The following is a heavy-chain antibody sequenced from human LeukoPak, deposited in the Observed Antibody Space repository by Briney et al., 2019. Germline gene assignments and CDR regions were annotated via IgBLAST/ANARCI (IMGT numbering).Heavy chain of an antibody. D-gene: IGHD4-17*01. Sequence: SETLSLTCTVSGGSISSSSYHWGWIRQPPGKGLEWIGSIYYSGSTYYNPSLKSRVTISVDTSKNQFSLKLTSVTAADTAVYYCARTFQAPSYGDSDSRTKYPYSMDVWGQGTMVAVS. V-gene: IGHV4-39*07. CDR3: ARTFQAPSYGDSDSRTKYPYSMDV. J-gene: IGHJ6*02. CDR1: GGSISSSSYH. CDR2: IYYSGST.